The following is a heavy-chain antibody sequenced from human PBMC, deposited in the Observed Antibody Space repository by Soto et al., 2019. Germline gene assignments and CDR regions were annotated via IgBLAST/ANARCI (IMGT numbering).Heavy chain of an antibody. CDR3: ARDVKDIVVVPAAIWVYLDAFDI. CDR2: ISAYNGNT. J-gene: IGHJ3*02. V-gene: IGHV1-18*04. D-gene: IGHD2-2*01. Sequence: ASVKVSCKASGYTFTSYGISWVRQAPGQGLEWMGWISAYNGNTNYAQKLQGRVTMTTDTSTSTAYMELRSLRSDDTAVYYCARDVKDIVVVPAAIWVYLDAFDIWVQ. CDR1: GYTFTSYG.